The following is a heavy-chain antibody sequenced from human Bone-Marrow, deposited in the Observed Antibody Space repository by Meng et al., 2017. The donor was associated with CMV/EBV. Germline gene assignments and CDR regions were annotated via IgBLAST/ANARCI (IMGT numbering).Heavy chain of an antibody. CDR3: ARHPDP. Sequence: GESLKISCAASGFIFSSYEMNWVRQAPGKGLEWVSFISSSGGTIYYADSVKGRFTISRDNAKNSLYLQMNSLRAEDTAVYYCARHPDPWGQGTLVTVYS. V-gene: IGHV3-48*03. CDR2: ISSSGGTI. J-gene: IGHJ5*02. CDR1: GFIFSSYE.